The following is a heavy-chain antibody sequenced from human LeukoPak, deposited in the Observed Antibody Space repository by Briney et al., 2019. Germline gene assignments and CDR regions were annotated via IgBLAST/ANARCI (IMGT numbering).Heavy chain of an antibody. CDR1: GFTFTNHG. J-gene: IGHJ4*02. V-gene: IGHV3-23*01. CDR2: ITGSGDRT. D-gene: IGHD2-2*03. CDR3: AKDRMDPVNY. Sequence: GGTLRLSCAASGFTFTNHGMSWVRQALGKGLEWVSAITGSGDRTYYADSVKGRFTISRDNSKNTLYLQMNSLRAEDTALYYCAKDRMDPVNYWGQGTLVTVSS.